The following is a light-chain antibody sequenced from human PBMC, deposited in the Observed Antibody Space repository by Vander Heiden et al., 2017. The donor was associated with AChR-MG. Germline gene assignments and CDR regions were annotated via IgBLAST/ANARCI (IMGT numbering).Light chain of an antibody. V-gene: IGLV2-14*01. Sequence: QSALTQPASVSESPGQSITISCTGTSSDVGGYNYVSWYQQHPDKAPKLMIYDVSKRPSGVSNRFSGSKSGNTASLTISGLQAEDEADYYCSSYTSSSTPGVVFGGGTKL. CDR3: SSYTSSSTPGVV. CDR2: DVS. J-gene: IGLJ2*01. CDR1: SSDVGGYNY.